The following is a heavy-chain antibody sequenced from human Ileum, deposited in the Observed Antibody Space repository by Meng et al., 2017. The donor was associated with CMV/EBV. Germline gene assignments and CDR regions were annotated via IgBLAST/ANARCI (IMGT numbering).Heavy chain of an antibody. V-gene: IGHV4-4*02. CDR2: IYHSGRT. D-gene: IGHD3-9*01. CDR1: GGSISSTKW. CDR3: TRDFDDV. Sequence: TLSLACAVAGGSISSTKWWSRVRQPPGKGLEWIGEIYHSGRTNYNPSLQSRVTISIDKSRNHFSLNLTSVTAADTAVYYCTRDFDDVWGQGTLVTVSS. J-gene: IGHJ4*02.